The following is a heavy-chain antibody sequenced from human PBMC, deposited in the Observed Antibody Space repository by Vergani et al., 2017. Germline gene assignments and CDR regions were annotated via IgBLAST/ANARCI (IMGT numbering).Heavy chain of an antibody. V-gene: IGHV1-2*02. CDR2: INPNSGGT. Sequence: QVQLVQSGAEVKKPGASVKVSCKASGYTFTGYYMHWVRQAPGQGLEWMGWINPNSGGTNYAQKFQGRVTMTRDTSISTAYMELSRLRSDDTAVYYCARGSTMVRGVRNNWFDPWGQGTLVTVSS. CDR3: ARGSTMVRGVRNNWFDP. CDR1: GYTFTGYY. D-gene: IGHD3-10*01. J-gene: IGHJ5*02.